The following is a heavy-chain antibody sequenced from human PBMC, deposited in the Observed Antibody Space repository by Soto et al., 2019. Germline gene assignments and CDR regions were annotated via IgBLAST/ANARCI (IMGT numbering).Heavy chain of an antibody. D-gene: IGHD3-22*01. V-gene: IGHV4-59*01. CDR1: GGSISGRC. Sequence: SETLSLTCTVSGGSISGRCWSWVRQSPGKGLEWIGYFCYTGSTNYNPSLKSRVTISVDRSKTQCSLKLTYVTAADTAVYYCAKSHYDSSGYYIIDHWGQGTLVTVSS. J-gene: IGHJ5*02. CDR2: FCYTGST. CDR3: AKSHYDSSGYYIIDH.